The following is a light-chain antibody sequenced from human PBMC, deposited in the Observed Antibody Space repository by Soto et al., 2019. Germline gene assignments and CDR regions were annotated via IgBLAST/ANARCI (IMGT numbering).Light chain of an antibody. CDR1: SSDVGGYNY. Sequence: QSVLTQPASVSGSPGQSITISCTGTSSDVGGYNYVSWYQQHPGKAPKLMIYDVSNRPSGVSNRFSGSKSGNTASLTISGLQAEDEADYYCSSYTSSSVVFCGGTKVTVL. CDR3: SSYTSSSVV. CDR2: DVS. J-gene: IGLJ2*01. V-gene: IGLV2-14*01.